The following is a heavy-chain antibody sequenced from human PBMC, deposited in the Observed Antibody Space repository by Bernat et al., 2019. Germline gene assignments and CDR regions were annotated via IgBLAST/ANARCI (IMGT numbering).Heavy chain of an antibody. V-gene: IGHV4-31*03. CDR1: GGSIGSGGYY. CDR3: ASARPPSGSYVY. CDR2: IYYSGST. Sequence: QVQLQESGPGLVKPSETLSLTCTVSGGSIGSGGYYWSWIRQHPGKGLEWIGYIYYSGSTYYNPSLKSRVTISVDTSKNQFSLKLSSVTAADTAVYYCASARPPSGSYVYWGQGTLVTVSS. D-gene: IGHD1-26*01. J-gene: IGHJ4*02.